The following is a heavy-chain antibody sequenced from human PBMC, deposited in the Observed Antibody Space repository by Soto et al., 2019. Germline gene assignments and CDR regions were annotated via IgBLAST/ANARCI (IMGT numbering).Heavy chain of an antibody. CDR3: ARDYYDSSGYHYFDY. V-gene: IGHV1-69*06. J-gene: IGHJ4*02. CDR2: IIPIFGTA. Sequence: ASVKVSCKASGGTFSSYAISWVRQAPGQGLEWMGGIIPIFGTANYAQKFQGRVTITADKSTSTAYMELSSLRSEDTAVYYCARDYYDSSGYHYFDYWGQGTLVTVSS. CDR1: GGTFSSYA. D-gene: IGHD3-22*01.